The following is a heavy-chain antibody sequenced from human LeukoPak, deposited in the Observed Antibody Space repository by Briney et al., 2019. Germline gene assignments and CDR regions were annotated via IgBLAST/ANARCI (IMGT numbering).Heavy chain of an antibody. CDR1: GYTFSSYG. Sequence: GGSLRLSCAASGYTFSSYGMHWVREATGKGLEWVAVISYDGSNKYYADSVKGRFTISRDNSKNTLYLQMNSLRAEDTAVYYCARGVPYDSWSGPHYSDYWGQGTLVTVSS. D-gene: IGHD3-3*01. V-gene: IGHV3-30*03. J-gene: IGHJ4*02. CDR2: ISYDGSNK. CDR3: ARGVPYDSWSGPHYSDY.